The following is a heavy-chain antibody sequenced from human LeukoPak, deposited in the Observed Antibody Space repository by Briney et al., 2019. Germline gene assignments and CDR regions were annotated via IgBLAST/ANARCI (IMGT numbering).Heavy chain of an antibody. J-gene: IGHJ4*02. CDR3: AKTLRYFDWLRYYFDY. V-gene: IGHV3-23*01. D-gene: IGHD3-9*01. Sequence: PGGSLRLSCAASGFTFSSYAMSWVRQAPGKGLEWVSAISGSGGSTYYADSVKGRFTISRDNSKNTLYLQMNSLRAEDTAVYYCAKTLRYFDWLRYYFDYWGQGTLVTVSS. CDR2: ISGSGGST. CDR1: GFTFSSYA.